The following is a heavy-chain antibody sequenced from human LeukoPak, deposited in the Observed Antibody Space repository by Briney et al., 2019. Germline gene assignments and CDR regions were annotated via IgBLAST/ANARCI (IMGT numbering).Heavy chain of an antibody. CDR2: IHDSGST. CDR3: ARVVAAAGNNWFDP. D-gene: IGHD6-13*01. J-gene: IGHJ5*02. V-gene: IGHV4-30-4*07. Sequence: SETLSLTCAVSGGSISSGGYSWSWIRQTPGKGLEWIAYIHDSGSTHYNPSLKSRVSISIDTSKNQFSLKLNSVTAADTAVYYCARVVAAAGNNWFDPWGQGTLVTVSS. CDR1: GGSISSGGYS.